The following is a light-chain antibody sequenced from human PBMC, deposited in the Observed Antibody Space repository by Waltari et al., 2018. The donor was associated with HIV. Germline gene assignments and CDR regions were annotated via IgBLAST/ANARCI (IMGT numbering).Light chain of an antibody. CDR2: EVN. Sequence: QSALTQPPSASGSPGQSVTISCPGTSSDVGGSNYVSGYQKHPGKAPKLMIYEVNNRPSGVPDRFSGSKSGNTASLTVSGLQTEDEADYYCSSYTGSTNLVFGGGTKLTVL. J-gene: IGLJ3*02. CDR3: SSYTGSTNLV. V-gene: IGLV2-8*01. CDR1: SSDVGGSNY.